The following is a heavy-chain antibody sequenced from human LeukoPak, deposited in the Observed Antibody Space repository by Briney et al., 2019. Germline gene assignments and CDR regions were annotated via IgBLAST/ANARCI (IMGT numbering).Heavy chain of an antibody. CDR3: ARHGDFWSGYEYYFDY. CDR1: GGSFSDYY. Sequence: PSETLSLTCVGYGGSFSDYYWSWIRQPPWKGLEGIGEINHSGGTSYNPSLKSRVTMSVDTSKNQFSVKLTSVPAADTAVYYCARHGDFWSGYEYYFDYWGQGTLVTVSS. V-gene: IGHV4-34*01. CDR2: INHSGGT. D-gene: IGHD3-3*01. J-gene: IGHJ4*02.